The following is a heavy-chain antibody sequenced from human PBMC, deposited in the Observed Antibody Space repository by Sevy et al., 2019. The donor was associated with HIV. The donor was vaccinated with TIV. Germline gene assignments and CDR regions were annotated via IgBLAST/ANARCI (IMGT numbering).Heavy chain of an antibody. CDR3: AGDKPQGVVIIPGSMWGGVDY. J-gene: IGHJ4*02. Sequence: ASVKVSCKTFGYTFKTYGISWVRQAPGQGLEWMGWISAYSGDTNFAQKFQGRVTMTTDTSTGTAYLELDRRRSDDTAVYFCAGDKPQGVVIIPGSMWGGVDYWGQGTVVTVSS. CDR2: ISAYSGDT. D-gene: IGHD2-2*01. CDR1: GYTFKTYG. V-gene: IGHV1-18*01.